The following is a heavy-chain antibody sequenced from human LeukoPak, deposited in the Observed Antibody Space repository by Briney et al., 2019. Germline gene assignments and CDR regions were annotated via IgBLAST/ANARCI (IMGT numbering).Heavy chain of an antibody. CDR3: ARGRPFGYYDSSDRRAFDY. CDR1: GGSISSGGYY. V-gene: IGHV4-31*03. Sequence: SETLSLTCTVSGGSISSGGYYWSWIRQHPGKGLEWIGYIYYSGSTYYNPSLKSRVTISVDTSKDQFSLKLSSVTAADTAVYYCARGRPFGYYDSSDRRAFDYWGQGTLVTVSS. D-gene: IGHD3-22*01. CDR2: IYYSGST. J-gene: IGHJ4*02.